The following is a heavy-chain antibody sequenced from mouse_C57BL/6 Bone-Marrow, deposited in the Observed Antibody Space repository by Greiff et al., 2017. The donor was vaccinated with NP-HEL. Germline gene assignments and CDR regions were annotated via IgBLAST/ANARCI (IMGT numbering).Heavy chain of an antibody. V-gene: IGHV8-8*01. CDR1: GFSLSTFGMG. Sequence: LQQSGPGILQPSQTLSLTCSFSGFSLSTFGMGVGWIRQPSGKGLEWLAHIWWDDDKYYNPALKSRLTISKDTSKNQVFLKIANVDTADTATYYCARMAYDYYAMDYWGQGTSVTVSS. J-gene: IGHJ4*01. CDR3: ARMAYDYYAMDY. D-gene: IGHD6-5*01. CDR2: IWWDDDK.